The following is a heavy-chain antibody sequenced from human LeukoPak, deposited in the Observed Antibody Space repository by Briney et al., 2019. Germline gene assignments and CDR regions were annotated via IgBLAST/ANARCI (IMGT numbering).Heavy chain of an antibody. D-gene: IGHD5-12*01. Sequence: GGSLRLSCAASGLTFSSYWMSWVRQAPGKGLEWVANIKQDGSEKYYVDSVEGRFTISRDNAKNSLYLQMNSLRAEDTAVYYCARRDSDGYNHPDYWGQGTLVTVSS. J-gene: IGHJ4*02. V-gene: IGHV3-7*01. CDR1: GLTFSSYW. CDR2: IKQDGSEK. CDR3: ARRDSDGYNHPDY.